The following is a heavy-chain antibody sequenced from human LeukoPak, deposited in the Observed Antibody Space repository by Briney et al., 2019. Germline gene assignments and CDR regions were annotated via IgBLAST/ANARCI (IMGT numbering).Heavy chain of an antibody. CDR3: ARDRGVYYDSSGGLDY. CDR1: GFTFSSYG. Sequence: PGGSLRLSCAASGFTFSSYGMHWVRQAPGKGLEWVAVISYDGSNKYYADSVKGRFTISRDNSKNTLYLQMNSLRAEDTAVYYCARDRGVYYDSSGGLDYWGQGTLVTVSS. CDR2: ISYDGSNK. J-gene: IGHJ4*02. V-gene: IGHV3-30*19. D-gene: IGHD3-22*01.